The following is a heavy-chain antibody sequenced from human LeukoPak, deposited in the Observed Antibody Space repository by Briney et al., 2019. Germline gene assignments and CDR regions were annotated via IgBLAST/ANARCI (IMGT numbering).Heavy chain of an antibody. CDR3: AMLKNP. Sequence: PGGSLRLSCAASGFTFISYAMHRVRQAPGKGLEGLAVISYDGSNKYYADSVKGQFTLHRDNSKNTMYLQMNSLRDEDTAVYYCAMLKNPWGQGTLVTVSS. CDR1: GFTFISYA. J-gene: IGHJ5*02. V-gene: IGHV3-30-3*01. D-gene: IGHD4/OR15-4a*01. CDR2: ISYDGSNK.